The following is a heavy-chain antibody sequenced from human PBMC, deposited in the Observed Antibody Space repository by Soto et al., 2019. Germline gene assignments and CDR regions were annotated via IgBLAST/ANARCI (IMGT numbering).Heavy chain of an antibody. V-gene: IGHV4-39*01. CDR1: GGSISSSSYY. CDR2: IYYSGST. D-gene: IGHD6-13*01. Sequence: KSSETLSLTCTVSGGSISSSSYYWGWIRQPPGKGLEWIGSIYYSGSTYYNPSLKSRVTISVDTSKNQFSLRLSSVTAADTAVYYCARHPEHRYSSSSEFDYWGQGTLVTVSS. CDR3: ARHPEHRYSSSSEFDY. J-gene: IGHJ4*02.